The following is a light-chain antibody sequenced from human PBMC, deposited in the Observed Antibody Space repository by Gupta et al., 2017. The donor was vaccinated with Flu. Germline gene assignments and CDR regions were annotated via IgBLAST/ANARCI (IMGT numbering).Light chain of an antibody. CDR3: CSYAGSYTFYV. V-gene: IGLV2-11*01. CDR1: SSDVGGYNY. CDR2: DVS. Sequence: SSDVGGYNYVSWYQQHPGKAPKLMIYDVSKRPSGVPDRFSGSKSGNTASLTISGLQAEDEADYYCCSYAGSYTFYVFGTGTKVTVL. J-gene: IGLJ1*01.